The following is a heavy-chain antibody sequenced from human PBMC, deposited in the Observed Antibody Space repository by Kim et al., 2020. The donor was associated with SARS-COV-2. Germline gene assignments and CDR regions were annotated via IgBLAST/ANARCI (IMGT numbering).Heavy chain of an antibody. Sequence: SVKVSCKASGGTFSSYAISWVRQAPGQGLEWMGGIIPIFGTANYAQKFQGRVTITADESTSTAYMELSSLRSVDTAVYYCAILLRFLEWSTDYGMDVWGQGTTVTVSS. CDR2: IIPIFGTA. J-gene: IGHJ6*02. D-gene: IGHD3-3*01. CDR3: AILLRFLEWSTDYGMDV. V-gene: IGHV1-69*13. CDR1: GGTFSSYA.